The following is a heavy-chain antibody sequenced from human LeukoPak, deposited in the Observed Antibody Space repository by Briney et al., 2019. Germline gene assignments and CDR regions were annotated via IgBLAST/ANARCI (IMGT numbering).Heavy chain of an antibody. CDR3: ASIYYYDSSGDY. D-gene: IGHD3-22*01. CDR2: ISSSGSTI. Sequence: GSLRLSCAASGFTFNNYAMSWVRQAPGKGLEWVSYISSSGSTIYYADSVKGRFTISRDNAKNSLYLQMNSLRAEDTAVYYCASIYYYDSSGDYWGQGTLVTVSS. V-gene: IGHV3-11*01. J-gene: IGHJ4*02. CDR1: GFTFNNYA.